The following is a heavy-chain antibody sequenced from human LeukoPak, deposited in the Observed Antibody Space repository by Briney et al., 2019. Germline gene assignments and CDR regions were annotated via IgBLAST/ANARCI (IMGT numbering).Heavy chain of an antibody. D-gene: IGHD3-10*01. CDR1: GFTFSSYW. J-gene: IGHJ4*02. CDR2: IGQDGSET. CDR3: ASGVALDY. Sequence: GGSLILSCAASGFTFSSYWMTWVRQAPGKRLEWVANIGQDGSETHYMDSVKGRFTISRDNTKSSVYLQMNNLRAEDTALYLCASGVALDYWGRGTLVTVSS. V-gene: IGHV3-7*02.